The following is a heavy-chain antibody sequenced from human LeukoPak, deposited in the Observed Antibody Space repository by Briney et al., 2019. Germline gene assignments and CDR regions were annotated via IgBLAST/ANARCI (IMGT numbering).Heavy chain of an antibody. V-gene: IGHV4-38-2*02. CDR1: GGSISSGYY. CDR3: ARLYQQSKWKYYYYYMDV. CDR2: IYHSGST. Sequence: SETLSLTCTVSGGSISSGYYWGWIRQPPGKGLEWIGSIYHSGSTYYNPSLKSRVTISVDTSTKQFSLRLSSVTAADTAVYYCARLYQQSKWKYYYYYMDVWGKGTAVTVSS. J-gene: IGHJ6*03. D-gene: IGHD1-1*01.